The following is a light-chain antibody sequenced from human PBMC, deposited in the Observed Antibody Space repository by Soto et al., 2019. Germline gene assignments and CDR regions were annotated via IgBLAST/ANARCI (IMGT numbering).Light chain of an antibody. J-gene: IGKJ1*01. CDR3: QQYGGSRT. V-gene: IGKV3-20*01. CDR1: QSVSSSY. CDR2: GAS. Sequence: EIVLTQSPGTLSLSPGERATLSCRASQSVSSSYLAWYQQRPGQAPRLLIYGASGRATGIPDRFSGSGSGTDFTLTISRLEPEDFAVYYCQQYGGSRTFGQGTKVEIK.